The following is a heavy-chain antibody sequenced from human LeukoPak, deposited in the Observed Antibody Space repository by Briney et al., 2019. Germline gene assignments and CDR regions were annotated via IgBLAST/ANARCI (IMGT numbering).Heavy chain of an antibody. CDR3: ARVPVDSSGYYYGVDY. V-gene: IGHV1-69*05. Sequence: SVKVSCKASGGTFSSYAISWVRQAPGQGLEWMGRTIPIFGTANYAQKFQGRVTITTDESTSTAYMELSSLRSEDTAVYYCARVPVDSSGYYYGVDYWAREHSSPSPQ. J-gene: IGHJ4*02. D-gene: IGHD3-22*01. CDR1: GGTFSSYA. CDR2: TIPIFGTA.